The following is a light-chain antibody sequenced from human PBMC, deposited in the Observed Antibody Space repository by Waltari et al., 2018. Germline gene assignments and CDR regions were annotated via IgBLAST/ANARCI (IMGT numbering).Light chain of an antibody. V-gene: IGKV1-9*01. CDR1: QGISSF. CDR3: QQLNSYPPT. CDR2: AAS. J-gene: IGKJ4*01. Sequence: TITCRASQGISSFLAWYQQKAGKAPKLLIYAASTLQSGVPSRFSGSGSGTDFTLTISSLQPEDFATYYCQQLNSYPPTFGGGTKVEIK.